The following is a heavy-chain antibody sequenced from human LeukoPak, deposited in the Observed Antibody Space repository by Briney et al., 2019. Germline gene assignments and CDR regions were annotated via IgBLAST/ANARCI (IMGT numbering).Heavy chain of an antibody. CDR1: GFTFSSYW. V-gene: IGHV3-7*01. CDR3: ARRLGMIVVVAFDI. Sequence: PGGSLRLSCAASGFTFSSYWMSWVRQAPGKGLEWVANIKQEGSEKYYVDSVKGRFTISRDNAKNSLYLQMNSLRAEDTAVYYCARRLGMIVVVAFDIWGQGTMVTVSS. D-gene: IGHD3-22*01. CDR2: IKQEGSEK. J-gene: IGHJ3*02.